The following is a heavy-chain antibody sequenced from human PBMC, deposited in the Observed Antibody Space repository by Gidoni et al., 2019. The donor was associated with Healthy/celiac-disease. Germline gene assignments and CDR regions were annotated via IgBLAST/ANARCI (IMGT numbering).Heavy chain of an antibody. V-gene: IGHV4-39*07. CDR1: GGSISSSSYY. CDR2: IYYSGST. CDR3: ARARADDYGDPDGFDY. Sequence: QLQLQESGPGLVKPSETLSLTCTVPGGSISSSSYYWGWIRQPPGKGLEWIGSIYYSGSTYYNPSLKSRVTISVDTSKNQFSLKLSSVTAADTAVYYCARARADDYGDPDGFDYWGQGTLVTVSS. J-gene: IGHJ4*02. D-gene: IGHD4-17*01.